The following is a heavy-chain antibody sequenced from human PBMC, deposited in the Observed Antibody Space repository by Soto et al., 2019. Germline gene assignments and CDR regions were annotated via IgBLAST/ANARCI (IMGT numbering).Heavy chain of an antibody. CDR3: ANGDEAIFIGSSSPPFDY. V-gene: IGHV1-2*02. CDR2: INPNSGGT. CDR1: GYTFTGYY. J-gene: IGHJ4*02. D-gene: IGHD6-6*01. Sequence: PAKVSCKASGYTFTGYYMHWARQAPEQGLEWMGWINPNSGGTNYAQKFQGRFTISRDNSKNTLYLQMNSLRAEDTAVYYCANGDEAIFIGSSSPPFDYWGQGTLVTVSS.